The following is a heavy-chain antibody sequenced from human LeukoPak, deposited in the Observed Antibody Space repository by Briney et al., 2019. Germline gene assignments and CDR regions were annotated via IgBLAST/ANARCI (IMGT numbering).Heavy chain of an antibody. D-gene: IGHD3-10*01. CDR1: GGSFSGYY. Sequence: PSETLSLTCAVYGGSFSGYYWSWIRQPPGKGLEWIGEINHSGSTNYNPSLKSRVTISVDTSKNQFSLKLSSVTAADTAVYYCARASRSGSGRSGWFDPWGQGTLVTVSS. CDR2: INHSGST. J-gene: IGHJ5*02. CDR3: ARASRSGSGRSGWFDP. V-gene: IGHV4-34*01.